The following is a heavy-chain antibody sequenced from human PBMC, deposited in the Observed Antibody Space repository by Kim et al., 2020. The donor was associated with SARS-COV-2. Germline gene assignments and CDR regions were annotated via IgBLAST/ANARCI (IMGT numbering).Heavy chain of an antibody. D-gene: IGHD3-10*01. J-gene: IGHJ4*02. V-gene: IGHV4-39*01. Sequence: LKSRVTITVDTSKNQFSLKLSSVTAADTAVYYCARLRITMVRGVPYYFDYWGQGTLVTVSS. CDR3: ARLRITMVRGVPYYFDY.